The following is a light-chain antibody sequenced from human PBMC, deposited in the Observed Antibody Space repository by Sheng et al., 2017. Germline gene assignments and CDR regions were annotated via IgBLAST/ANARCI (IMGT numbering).Light chain of an antibody. CDR1: QGISNH. V-gene: IGKV1-16*01. CDR2: AAS. CDR3: LQYHGYPRT. Sequence: DIQMTQSPSSLSASVGDRVTLTCRASQGISNHLVWLQQKPGKAPNSLIYAASSLQSGVPSRFSGGGSGTDFSLTITSLQPEDSATYYCLQYHGYPRTFGQGTKVEIK. J-gene: IGKJ1*01.